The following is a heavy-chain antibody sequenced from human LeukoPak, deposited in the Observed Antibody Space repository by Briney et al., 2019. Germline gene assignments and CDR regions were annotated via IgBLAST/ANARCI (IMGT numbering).Heavy chain of an antibody. CDR2: VSSDGSID. J-gene: IGHJ5*02. D-gene: IGHD1-7*01. CDR3: TREGMGTTFSAWFEP. V-gene: IGHV3-30*03. CDR1: GFTFSNYG. Sequence: GSLRLSCAASGFTFSNYGMHWVRQAPGKGVEGVAVVSSDGSIDYYADSLRGRFTVSRDNSKNTMFLQFNTLRPEDTAVYYCTREGMGTTFSAWFEPWGQGTLVTVSS.